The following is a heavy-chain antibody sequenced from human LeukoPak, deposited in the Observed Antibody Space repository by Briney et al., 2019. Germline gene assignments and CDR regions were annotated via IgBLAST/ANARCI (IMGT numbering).Heavy chain of an antibody. CDR1: GFTVSSNY. CDR3: ARDREGRYSGYSFDY. J-gene: IGHJ4*02. D-gene: IGHD5-12*01. Sequence: GSLRLSCAASGFTVSSNYMSWVRQAPGKGLEWVSVIYSGGSTYYADSAKGRFTISRDNSKNTLYLQMNSLRAEDTAVYYCARDREGRYSGYSFDYWGQGTLVTVSS. V-gene: IGHV3-66*01. CDR2: IYSGGST.